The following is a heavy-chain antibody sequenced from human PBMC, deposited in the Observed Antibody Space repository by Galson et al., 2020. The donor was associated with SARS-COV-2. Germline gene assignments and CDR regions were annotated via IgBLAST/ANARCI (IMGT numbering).Heavy chain of an antibody. J-gene: IGHJ6*02. D-gene: IGHD2-2*01. V-gene: IGHV3-48*04. CDR2: ISSSSSTI. Sequence: GGSLRLSCAASGFTFSSYSMNWVRQAPGKGLEWVSYISSSSSTIYYADSVKGRFTISRDNAKNSLYLQMNSLRAEDTAVYYCARDPDIVVVPAAIYYYYYGMDVWGQGTTVTVSS. CDR1: GFTFSSYS. CDR3: ARDPDIVVVPAAIYYYYYGMDV.